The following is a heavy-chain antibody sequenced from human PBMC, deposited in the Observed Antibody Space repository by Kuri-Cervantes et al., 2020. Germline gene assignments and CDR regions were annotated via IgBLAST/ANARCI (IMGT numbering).Heavy chain of an antibody. J-gene: IGHJ4*02. Sequence: GGSLRLSCAASGFTFSSYGMHWVRQAPGKRLEWVAVISYDGSNKYYADSVKGRFTISRDNSKNTLYLQMNSLRAEDTAVYYCANGGYDYVWGSYRWWGQGTLVTVSS. CDR3: ANGGYDYVWGSYRW. CDR1: GFTFSSYG. D-gene: IGHD3-16*02. CDR2: ISYDGSNK. V-gene: IGHV3-30*18.